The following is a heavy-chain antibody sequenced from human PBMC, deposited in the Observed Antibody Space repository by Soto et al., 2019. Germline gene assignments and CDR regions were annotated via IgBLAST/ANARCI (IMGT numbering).Heavy chain of an antibody. Sequence: QVQLVESGGGVVQPGRSLRLSCAASGFTFSSYAMHWVRQAPGKGLEWVAVISYDGSNKYYADSVKGRFTISRDNSKNTLYLQMNSLRAEDTAVYYCARGDDILTGYLYGMDVWGQGTTVTVSS. CDR1: GFTFSSYA. CDR3: ARGDDILTGYLYGMDV. CDR2: ISYDGSNK. D-gene: IGHD3-9*01. J-gene: IGHJ6*02. V-gene: IGHV3-30-3*01.